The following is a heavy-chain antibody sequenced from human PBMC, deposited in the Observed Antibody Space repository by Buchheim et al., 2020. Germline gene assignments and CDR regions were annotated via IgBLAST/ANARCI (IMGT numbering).Heavy chain of an antibody. D-gene: IGHD6-13*01. Sequence: QVQLQESGPGLVKPSETLSLTCTVSGGSISSYYWSWIRQPPGKGLEWIGYIYYSGSTNYSPSLKSRVTISVDTSKNQFSLKLSSVTAADTAVYYCARGFRYSSSWDPSYYYYSMDVWGQGTT. CDR2: IYYSGST. V-gene: IGHV4-59*01. CDR1: GGSISSYY. CDR3: ARGFRYSSSWDPSYYYYSMDV. J-gene: IGHJ6*01.